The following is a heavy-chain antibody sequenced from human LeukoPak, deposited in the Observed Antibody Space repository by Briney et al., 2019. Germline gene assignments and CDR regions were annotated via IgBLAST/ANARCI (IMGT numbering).Heavy chain of an antibody. D-gene: IGHD3-3*01. V-gene: IGHV3-53*01. Sequence: GGSLRLTCAASGITVSTNYMNWVRQAPGKGLEWVSVIYSTDKTNYADSVQGRFTISRDPSKNTVYLQMNSLRAEDTAVYYCGKEGGLYDSGGYFDYWGQGTLVTVSS. CDR3: GKEGGLYDSGGYFDY. CDR2: IYSTDKT. J-gene: IGHJ4*02. CDR1: GITVSTNY.